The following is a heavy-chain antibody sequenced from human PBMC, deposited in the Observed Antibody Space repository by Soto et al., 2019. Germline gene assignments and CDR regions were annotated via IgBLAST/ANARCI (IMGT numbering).Heavy chain of an antibody. CDR2: IVVGSGNT. CDR3: AADIGGWPNYWYFDL. D-gene: IGHD6-19*01. CDR1: GFTFTSSA. J-gene: IGHJ2*01. Sequence: QMQLVQSGPEVKKPGTSVKVSCKASGFTFTSSAMQWVRQARGQRLEWIGWIVVGSGNTNYAQKFQERVTITRDMSTSTAYMELSSLRSEDTAVYYCAADIGGWPNYWYFDLWGRDTLVTVSS. V-gene: IGHV1-58*02.